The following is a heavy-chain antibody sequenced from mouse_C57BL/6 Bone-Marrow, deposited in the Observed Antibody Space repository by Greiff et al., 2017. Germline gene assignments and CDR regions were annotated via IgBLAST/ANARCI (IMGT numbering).Heavy chain of an antibody. CDR3: VKAVRGPLYFDY. CDR1: GFTFTAYY. CDR2: IRNKANGYTS. V-gene: IGHV7-4*01. D-gene: IGHD3-3*01. J-gene: IGHJ2*01. Sequence: DVHLVESGGGLVQPGASLRLSCAASGFTFTAYYMSWFRQPPGKAPEWLALIRNKANGYTSEYTGSVKGRFTISRDNSQHILYLQMNTLRAEDSATYYCVKAVRGPLYFDYWGQGTTLTVSS.